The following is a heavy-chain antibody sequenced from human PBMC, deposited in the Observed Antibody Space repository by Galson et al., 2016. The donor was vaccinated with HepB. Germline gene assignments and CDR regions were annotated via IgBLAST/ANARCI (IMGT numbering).Heavy chain of an antibody. V-gene: IGHV3-30*04. Sequence: SLRLSCAGSGLTFRNYALHRVRQAPGKGLQWVAVISYDGRDKYYADSVKGRFTISKDKSNNTLYLQMSSMRPEDTAVYYCARELVDYSNSDYGMDVWGQGTAVTGTS. D-gene: IGHD4-11*01. CDR2: ISYDGRDK. J-gene: IGHJ6*02. CDR1: GLTFRNYA. CDR3: ARELVDYSNSDYGMDV.